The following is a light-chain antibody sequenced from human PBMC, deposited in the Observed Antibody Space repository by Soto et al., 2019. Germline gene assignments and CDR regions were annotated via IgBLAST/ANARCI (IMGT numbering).Light chain of an antibody. CDR2: GAS. CDR1: QSVTSSY. CDR3: QHYGSSPST. V-gene: IGKV3-20*01. J-gene: IGKJ4*01. Sequence: DIVLTQSPATLSLSPGERATLSCRASQSVTSSYLAWYQQKPGQAPRLLIYGASSRATGIPDRFSGSGSGTDFTLAISKLEPEDFAVYYCQHYGSSPSTFGGGTKVDIK.